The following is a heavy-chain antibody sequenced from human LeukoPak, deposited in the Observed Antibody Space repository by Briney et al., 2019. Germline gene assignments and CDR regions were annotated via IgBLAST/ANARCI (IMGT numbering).Heavy chain of an antibody. Sequence: SETLSLTCAVYGGSFSGYYWSWIRQPPGKGLEWIGEINHSGSTNYNPSLKSRVTISVDTSKNQFSLKLSSVTAADTAVYYCARAGVVVVPAAIGRWFDPWGQGTLVTVSS. V-gene: IGHV4-34*01. J-gene: IGHJ5*02. CDR1: GGSFSGYY. CDR2: INHSGST. CDR3: ARAGVVVVPAAIGRWFDP. D-gene: IGHD2-2*01.